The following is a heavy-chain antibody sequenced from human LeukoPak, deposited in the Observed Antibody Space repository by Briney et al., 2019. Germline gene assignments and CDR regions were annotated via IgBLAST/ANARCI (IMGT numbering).Heavy chain of an antibody. CDR2: ISYDGSNK. CDR3: AKDQQGFDY. Sequence: GRSLRLSCAASGFTFSSYGMHWVRKAPGKGLEWVAVISYDGSNKYYADSVKGRFTISRDNSKNTLYLQMNSLRAEDTAVYYRAKDQQGFDYWGQGTLVTVSS. V-gene: IGHV3-30*18. CDR1: GFTFSSYG. J-gene: IGHJ4*02. D-gene: IGHD6-13*01.